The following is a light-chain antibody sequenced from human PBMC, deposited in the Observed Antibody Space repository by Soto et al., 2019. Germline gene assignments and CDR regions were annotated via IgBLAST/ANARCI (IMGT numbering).Light chain of an antibody. CDR2: EVN. J-gene: IGLJ1*01. Sequence: QSALTQPPSASGSPGQSVTISCTGTNSDVGSYNFVSWYQQHPDKAPKLMIYEVNKRPAGVPDRFSGYKSGNTASLTVSGLQAEDEADYYCSSYAGSNNRYVFGTGTKVTVL. CDR1: NSDVGSYNF. CDR3: SSYAGSNNRYV. V-gene: IGLV2-8*01.